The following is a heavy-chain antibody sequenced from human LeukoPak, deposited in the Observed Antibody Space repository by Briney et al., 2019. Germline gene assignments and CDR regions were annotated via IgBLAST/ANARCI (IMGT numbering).Heavy chain of an antibody. CDR1: GYTLTELS. CDR2: FDPEDGET. CDR3: ATVPHYYGSGSYYPY. D-gene: IGHD3-10*01. Sequence: ASVKVSCKVSGYTLTELSMHWVRQAPGKGLEWMGGFDPEDGETIYAQKFQGRVTMTEDTSTDTAYMELSSLRSEDTAVYYCATVPHYYGSGSYYPYWGQGTLVTVSS. V-gene: IGHV1-24*01. J-gene: IGHJ4*02.